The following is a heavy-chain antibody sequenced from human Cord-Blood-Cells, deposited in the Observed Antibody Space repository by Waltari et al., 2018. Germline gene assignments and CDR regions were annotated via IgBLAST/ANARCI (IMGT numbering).Heavy chain of an antibody. CDR2: INHGGDN. Sequence: QVQLQQWGAGLLKPSETLSLTCAVYGGSFSGYYWSWIRQPPGKGLEWIGEINHGGDNNYTPSLKSRVTRSVATSKNQFSLRLGSVTAADTAVYYCATRGTCAGDDAFDIWGQGTMVTVSS. J-gene: IGHJ3*02. CDR1: GGSFSGYY. D-gene: IGHD7-27*01. V-gene: IGHV4-34*01. CDR3: ATRGTCAGDDAFDI.